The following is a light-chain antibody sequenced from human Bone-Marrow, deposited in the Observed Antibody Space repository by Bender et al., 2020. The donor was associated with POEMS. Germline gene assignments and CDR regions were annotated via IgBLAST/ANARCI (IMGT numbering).Light chain of an antibody. CDR1: SSDVGAYNH. V-gene: IGLV2-14*03. CDR3: SSYAGSNNLV. J-gene: IGLJ2*01. Sequence: QSALTQPASVSGSPGQSITISCTGTSSDVGAYNHVSWYQQHPGKAHKLMIYDVSNRPSGVSNRFSGSKSGNTASLTVSGLQAEDEADYYCSSYAGSNNLVFGGGTKLTVL. CDR2: DVS.